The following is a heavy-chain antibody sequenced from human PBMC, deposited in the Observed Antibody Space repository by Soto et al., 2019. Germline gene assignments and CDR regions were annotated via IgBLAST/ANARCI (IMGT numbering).Heavy chain of an antibody. D-gene: IGHD2-2*01. V-gene: IGHV3-13*01. Sequence: GGSLRLSCAASGFTFRNYDIHWVRQGTGVGLEWVSAIGTAGDTYYGGSVKGRFTMSRDDAKNSCYLQMNSLRAEDTAVYYCARGYCSSTSCSYFYHGMDVWGQGTTVTVSS. J-gene: IGHJ6*02. CDR3: ARGYCSSTSCSYFYHGMDV. CDR2: IGTAGDT. CDR1: GFTFRNYD.